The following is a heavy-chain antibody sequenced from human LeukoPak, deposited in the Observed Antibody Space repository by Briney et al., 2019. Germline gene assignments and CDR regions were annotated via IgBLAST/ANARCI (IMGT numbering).Heavy chain of an antibody. CDR1: RFSFSKYG. V-gene: IGHV3-30*02. J-gene: IGHJ4*02. CDR2: IRYDGTNK. D-gene: IGHD4-17*01. CDR3: AKDLYGDYGRGIDY. Sequence: PGGSLRLSCAASRFSFSKYGMHWVRQAPGKGLEWVAFIRYDGTNKYYVDSVKGRFTISRDNSKNTLYLQMNSLRAEDTAVYYCAKDLYGDYGRGIDYWGQGTLVTVSP.